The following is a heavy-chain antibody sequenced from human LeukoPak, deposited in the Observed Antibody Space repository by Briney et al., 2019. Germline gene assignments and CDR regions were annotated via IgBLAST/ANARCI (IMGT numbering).Heavy chain of an antibody. Sequence: ASVKVSCKASGYTFTSHDINWVRQATGQGLGWMGWMNPNSGNTGYAQKFQGRVTMTRNTSISTAYLELSSLRSEDTAVYYCAREVDGGHSDYWGPGTLVTVSS. V-gene: IGHV1-8*01. CDR2: MNPNSGNT. D-gene: IGHD4-23*01. CDR1: GYTFTSHD. CDR3: AREVDGGHSDY. J-gene: IGHJ4*02.